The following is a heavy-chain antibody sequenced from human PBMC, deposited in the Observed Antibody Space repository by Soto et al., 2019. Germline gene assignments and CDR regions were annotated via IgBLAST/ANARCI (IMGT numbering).Heavy chain of an antibody. CDR1: GGSISSGGYS. V-gene: IGHV4-30-2*01. J-gene: IGHJ4*02. Sequence: SETLSLTCAVSGGSISSGGYSWSWIRQPPGKGLEWIGYIYHSGSTYYNPSLKSRVTISVDRSKNQFSLKLSSVTAADTAVYYCARVTKKYCSGGSCWKGYFDYWGQGTLVTVSS. CDR3: ARVTKKYCSGGSCWKGYFDY. CDR2: IYHSGST. D-gene: IGHD2-15*01.